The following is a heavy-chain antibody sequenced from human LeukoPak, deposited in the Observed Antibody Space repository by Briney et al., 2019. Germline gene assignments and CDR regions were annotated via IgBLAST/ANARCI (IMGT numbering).Heavy chain of an antibody. J-gene: IGHJ4*02. CDR3: ARLNYYGSGSYSHDY. V-gene: IGHV5-10-1*01. Sequence: GESLRISCKGSGYSFTTYWISWVRQMPGKGLEWMGTIDPSDSYTKYSPSFQGLVTLSADKSISTAYLQWSSLVASDTAMYYRARLNYYGSGSYSHDYWGQGTLVTVSS. CDR2: IDPSDSYT. D-gene: IGHD3-10*01. CDR1: GYSFTTYW.